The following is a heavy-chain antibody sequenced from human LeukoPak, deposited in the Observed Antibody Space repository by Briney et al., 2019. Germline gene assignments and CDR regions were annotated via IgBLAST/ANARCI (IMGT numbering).Heavy chain of an antibody. CDR1: GYSISSGYY. CDR3: ARGQGAFGGYEWANWFDP. CDR2: IYHSGST. J-gene: IGHJ5*02. V-gene: IGHV4-38-2*01. Sequence: SETLSLTCAVSGYSISSGYYWGWIRQPPGKGLEWIGSIYHSGSTYYNPSLKSRVTISVDTSKNQFSLKLSSVTAADTAVYYCARGQGAFGGYEWANWFDPWGQGTLVTVSS. D-gene: IGHD5-12*01.